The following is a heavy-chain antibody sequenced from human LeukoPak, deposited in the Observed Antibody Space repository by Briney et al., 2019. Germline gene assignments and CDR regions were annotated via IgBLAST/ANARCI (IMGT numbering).Heavy chain of an antibody. CDR2: IIPIFGTA. CDR1: GGTFSSYA. CDR3: GRTPDIVVVPAALYYYYFYMDV. D-gene: IGHD2-2*01. Sequence: ASVKVSCKASGGTFSSYAISWVRQAPGQGLEWMGGIIPIFGTANYAQKFQGRVTITADESTSTAYMELSSLRSEDTAVYYCGRTPDIVVVPAALYYYYFYMDVWGKGTTVTVSS. J-gene: IGHJ6*03. V-gene: IGHV1-69*13.